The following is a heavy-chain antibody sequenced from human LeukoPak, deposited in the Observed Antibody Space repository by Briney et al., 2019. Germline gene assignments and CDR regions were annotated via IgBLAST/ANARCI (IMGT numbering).Heavy chain of an antibody. J-gene: IGHJ6*02. CDR2: IYYSGST. Sequence: PSETLSLTCTVSGGSISSGDYYWSWIRQPPGKGLEWIGYIYYSGSTYYNPSLKSRVTISVDTSKNQFSLKLSSVTAADTAVYYCARDLLGYCSSTSCYEDYYYYGMDVWGQGTTVTVSS. V-gene: IGHV4-30-4*01. CDR1: GGSISSGDYY. D-gene: IGHD2-2*01. CDR3: ARDLLGYCSSTSCYEDYYYYGMDV.